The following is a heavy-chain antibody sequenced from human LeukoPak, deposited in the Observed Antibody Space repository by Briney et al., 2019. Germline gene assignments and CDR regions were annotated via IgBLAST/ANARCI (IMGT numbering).Heavy chain of an antibody. V-gene: IGHV3-48*04. CDR1: GLTFSKYS. CDR2: IDTSSTTM. D-gene: IGHD3-3*01. J-gene: IGHJ4*02. Sequence: GGSLRLSCAASGLTFSKYSMTWVRQAPGKGLEWVSFIDTSSTTMYYTDSVKGRFTISRDNAKNSLYLQMNSLRAEDTAVYYCSRLRGDFSYFDYWGQGTLVTVSS. CDR3: SRLRGDFSYFDY.